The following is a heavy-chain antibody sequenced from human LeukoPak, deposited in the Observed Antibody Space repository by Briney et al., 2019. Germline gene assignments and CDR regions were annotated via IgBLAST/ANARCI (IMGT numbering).Heavy chain of an antibody. CDR3: ARWPYSSSYYFDY. D-gene: IGHD6-6*01. J-gene: IGHJ4*02. CDR2: IKQDGSEK. Sequence: IKQDGSEKYYVDSVKGRFTISRDNAKNSLYLQMNSLRAEDTAVYYCARWPYSSSYYFDYWGQGTLVTVSS. V-gene: IGHV3-7*03.